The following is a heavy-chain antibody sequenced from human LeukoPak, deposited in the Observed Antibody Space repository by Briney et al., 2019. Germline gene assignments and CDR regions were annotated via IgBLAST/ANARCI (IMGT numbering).Heavy chain of an antibody. V-gene: IGHV4-59*01. J-gene: IGHJ4*02. Sequence: PSETLSLTCTVSGGSFSSYYWSWIRQPPGKGLVWIGYIYYSGSTNYNPSLKSRATMSIDTSKNQFSLKVTSVTAADTAVYYCARVDYDSSGYFDYWGQGTPVTVSS. CDR3: ARVDYDSSGYFDY. CDR2: IYYSGST. D-gene: IGHD3-22*01. CDR1: GGSFSSYY.